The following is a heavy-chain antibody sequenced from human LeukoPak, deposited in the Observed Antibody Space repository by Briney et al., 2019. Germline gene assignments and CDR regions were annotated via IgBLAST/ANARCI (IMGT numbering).Heavy chain of an antibody. V-gene: IGHV3-30*02. CDR3: ARTYYYDSSVDY. CDR1: GFTFSSYG. Sequence: GGSLRLSCAASGFTFSSYGMHWVRQAPGKGLEWVAFIRYDGSNKYYADSVKGRFTISRDNSENTLYLQMNSLRAEDTAVYYCARTYYYDSSVDYWGQGTLVTVSS. D-gene: IGHD3-22*01. CDR2: IRYDGSNK. J-gene: IGHJ4*02.